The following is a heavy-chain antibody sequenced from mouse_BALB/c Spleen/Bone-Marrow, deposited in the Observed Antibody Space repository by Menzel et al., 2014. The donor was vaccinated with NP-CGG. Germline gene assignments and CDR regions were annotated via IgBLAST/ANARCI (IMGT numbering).Heavy chain of an antibody. D-gene: IGHD1-2*01. V-gene: IGHV1-54*01. Sequence: VQGVESGAELVRPGTSVKVSCKASGYALTNYLIGWVKQRPGQGLEWIGVINPGSGGTNYNEKFKGEATLTADKSSSTAYMQLSSLTSDDSAVYFCARGGDYGFMDYWGQGTSVPVSS. J-gene: IGHJ4*01. CDR1: GYALTNYL. CDR3: ARGGDYGFMDY. CDR2: INPGSGGT.